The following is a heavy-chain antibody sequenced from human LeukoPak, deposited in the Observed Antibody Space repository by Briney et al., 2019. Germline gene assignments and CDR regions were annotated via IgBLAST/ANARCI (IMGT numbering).Heavy chain of an antibody. CDR1: GGSISSYY. J-gene: IGHJ1*01. D-gene: IGHD6-13*01. CDR2: IYYSGST. Sequence: PSETLSLTCTVSGGSISSYYWSWIRQPPGKGLEWIGYIYYSGSTNYNPSLKSRVTISVDTSKNQFSLKLSSVTAADTAVYYCARGRGSSWYPEYFQHWGQGTLVTVSS. V-gene: IGHV4-59*01. CDR3: ARGRGSSWYPEYFQH.